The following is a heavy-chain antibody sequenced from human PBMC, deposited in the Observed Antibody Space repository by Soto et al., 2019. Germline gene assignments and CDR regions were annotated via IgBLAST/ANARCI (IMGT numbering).Heavy chain of an antibody. J-gene: IGHJ6*02. CDR1: GGTFSSYA. Sequence: QVQLVQSGAEVKKPGSSVKVSCKASGGTFSSYAISWVRQAPGQGLEWMGGIIPIFGTANYAQKFQGRVTITADESTSTAYMELSSLRSEDTAVYYCARGYCSSTSCYEGNFYYYGMDVWGQGTTVTVSS. CDR3: ARGYCSSTSCYEGNFYYYGMDV. V-gene: IGHV1-69*01. D-gene: IGHD2-2*01. CDR2: IIPIFGTA.